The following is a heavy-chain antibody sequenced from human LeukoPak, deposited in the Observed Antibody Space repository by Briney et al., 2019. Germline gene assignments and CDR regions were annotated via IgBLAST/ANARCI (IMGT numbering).Heavy chain of an antibody. Sequence: ASVKVSCKASGYTFTSYGISWVRQAPGQGLEWMGIINPSGGSTSYAQKFQGRVTMTRDTSTSTVYMELSSLRSEDTAVYYCAREHYDFWSGYYPLSQVYWGQGTLVTVSS. CDR1: GYTFTSYG. CDR2: INPSGGST. J-gene: IGHJ4*02. V-gene: IGHV1-46*01. CDR3: AREHYDFWSGYYPLSQVY. D-gene: IGHD3-3*01.